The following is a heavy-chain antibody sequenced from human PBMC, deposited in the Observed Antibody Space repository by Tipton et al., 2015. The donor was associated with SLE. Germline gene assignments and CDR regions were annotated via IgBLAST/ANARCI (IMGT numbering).Heavy chain of an antibody. CDR2: IYDTGST. CDR1: GGSISSHY. V-gene: IGHV4-59*11. J-gene: IGHJ5*02. Sequence: TLSLTCTVSGGSISSHYWSWIRQAPGKGLEWIGYIYDTGSTHYNPSLKSRITISLDTSKNQFALKLNSMTAADTAVYYCARVVDRQQLVTWGQGTLVTVSS. CDR3: ARVVDRQQLVT. D-gene: IGHD6-13*01.